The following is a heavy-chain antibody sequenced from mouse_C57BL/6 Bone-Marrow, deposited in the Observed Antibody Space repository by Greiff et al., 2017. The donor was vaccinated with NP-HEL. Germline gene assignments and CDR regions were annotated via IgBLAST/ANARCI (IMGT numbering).Heavy chain of an antibody. V-gene: IGHV1-81*01. J-gene: IGHJ4*01. Sequence: VQLQQSGAELARPGASVKLSCKASGYTFTSYGISWVKQRTGQGLEWIGEIYPRSGNTYYNEKFKGKATLTADKSSSTAYMELRSLTSEDSAVYFCARPPNYYGSSYALRYWGQGTSVTVSS. D-gene: IGHD1-1*01. CDR3: ARPPNYYGSSYALRY. CDR1: GYTFTSYG. CDR2: IYPRSGNT.